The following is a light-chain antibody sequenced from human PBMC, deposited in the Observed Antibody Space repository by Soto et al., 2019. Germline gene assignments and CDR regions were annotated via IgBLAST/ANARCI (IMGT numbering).Light chain of an antibody. V-gene: IGLV2-14*01. CDR3: SSYTSSSTRV. Sequence: QSALTQPASVSGSPGQSITISCTGTSSDVGGYNYVSWYQQHPGKDPKLMIYEVSNRPSGVSNRFSGSKSGNTASLTISGLQAEDEADDYCSSYTSSSTRVFGGGTKVTVL. J-gene: IGLJ3*02. CDR2: EVS. CDR1: SSDVGGYNY.